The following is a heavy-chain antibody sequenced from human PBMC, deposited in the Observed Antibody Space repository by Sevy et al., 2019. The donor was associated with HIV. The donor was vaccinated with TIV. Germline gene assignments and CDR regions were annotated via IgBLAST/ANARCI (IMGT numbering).Heavy chain of an antibody. J-gene: IGHJ6*02. Sequence: ASVKVSCKTSGFNFASYDIYWVRQATGQGLEWIGWMNTNTGNTGSPQKFQGRVTMTRNTSITTAYMELRNLRSEDTAIYYCARVSGWHLRYGLDVWGQGTTVTVSS. D-gene: IGHD6-19*01. CDR3: ARVSGWHLRYGLDV. CDR2: MNTNTGNT. CDR1: GFNFASYD. V-gene: IGHV1-8*02.